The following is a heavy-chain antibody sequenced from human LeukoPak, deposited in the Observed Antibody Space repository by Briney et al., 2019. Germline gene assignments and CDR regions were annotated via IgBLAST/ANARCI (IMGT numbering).Heavy chain of an antibody. J-gene: IGHJ4*02. V-gene: IGHV3-7*01. CDR1: GFTFSSYW. CDR3: ARDRPTYYDSSGVLGY. Sequence: PGGSLRLSCAASGFTFSSYWMSWVRQAPGKGLEWVANIKQDGSEKYYVDSVKGRFTISRDNAKNSLYLQMNSLRAEDTAVYYCARDRPTYYDSSGVLGYWGQGTLVTVSS. CDR2: IKQDGSEK. D-gene: IGHD3-22*01.